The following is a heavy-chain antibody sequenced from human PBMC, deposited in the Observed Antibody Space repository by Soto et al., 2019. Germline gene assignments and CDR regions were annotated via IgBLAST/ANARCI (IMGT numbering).Heavy chain of an antibody. CDR1: GFTFDDYA. J-gene: IGHJ4*02. V-gene: IGHV3-9*01. CDR2: ISWNSGSI. Sequence: EVQLVESGGGLVQPGRSLRLSCAASGFTFDDYAMHWVRQAPGKGLEWVSGISWNSGSIGYADSVKGRFTISRDNAKNSLYLQMNSLRAEDTALYYCAKSTDYGDYGPYDYWGQGTLVTVSS. CDR3: AKSTDYGDYGPYDY. D-gene: IGHD4-17*01.